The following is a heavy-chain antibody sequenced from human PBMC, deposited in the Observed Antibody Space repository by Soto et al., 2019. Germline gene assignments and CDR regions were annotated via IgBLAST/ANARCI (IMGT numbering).Heavy chain of an antibody. CDR3: SGWGGYDYNY. V-gene: IGHV3-7*03. J-gene: IGHJ4*02. Sequence: EVQLLGSGAGLVQPGGSLRLSCVGPGFTFSTYWMNWVRQTPGMGLEWVANINPNGDVGMYVDSVEGRFTTSRDNARNSLYLQMNSLRVEDAAVYCCSGWGGYDYNYWGQGIQVIVSS. CDR2: INPNGDVG. D-gene: IGHD4-4*01. CDR1: GFTFSTYW.